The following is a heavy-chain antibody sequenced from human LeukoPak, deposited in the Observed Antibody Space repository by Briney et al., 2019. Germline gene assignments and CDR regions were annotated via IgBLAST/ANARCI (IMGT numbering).Heavy chain of an antibody. Sequence: GGSLRLPCAASGFTFSSYAMSWVRQAPGKGLEWVSAISGSGGSTYYADSVKGRFTISRDNSKNTLYLQMNSLRAEDTAVYYCAKDYYLSTVTTLDYWGQGTLVTVSS. D-gene: IGHD4-17*01. CDR2: ISGSGGST. V-gene: IGHV3-23*01. J-gene: IGHJ4*02. CDR1: GFTFSSYA. CDR3: AKDYYLSTVTTLDY.